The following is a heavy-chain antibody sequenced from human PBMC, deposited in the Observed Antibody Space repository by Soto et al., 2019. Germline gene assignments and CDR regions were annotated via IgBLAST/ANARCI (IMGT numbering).Heavy chain of an antibody. CDR3: ARRGFRFREISSSPNYYYYYMDV. CDR1: GGSVSSGSYY. CDR2: IYYSGST. J-gene: IGHJ6*03. D-gene: IGHD3-10*01. V-gene: IGHV4-61*01. Sequence: SETLSLTCTVSGGSVSSGSYYWSWIRQPPGKGLEWIGYIYYSGSTNYNPSLKSRVTISVDTSKNQFSLKLSSVTAADTAVYYCARRGFRFREISSSPNYYYYYMDVWGKGTTVTVSS.